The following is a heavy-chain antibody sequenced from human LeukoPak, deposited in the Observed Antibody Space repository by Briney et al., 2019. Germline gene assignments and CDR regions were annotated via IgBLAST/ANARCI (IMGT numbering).Heavy chain of an antibody. V-gene: IGHV3-7*01. D-gene: IGHD1-26*01. CDR1: GFTFSSYW. J-gene: IGHJ4*02. Sequence: PGGPLRLSCAASGFTFSSYWMSWVRQAPGKGLEWVANIKQDGSDKYYVDSVKGRFTISRDNAQNSLYLQMNSLRAEDTAVYYCARGEWESQLLMPFDYWGQGTLVTVSS. CDR3: ARGEWESQLLMPFDY. CDR2: IKQDGSDK.